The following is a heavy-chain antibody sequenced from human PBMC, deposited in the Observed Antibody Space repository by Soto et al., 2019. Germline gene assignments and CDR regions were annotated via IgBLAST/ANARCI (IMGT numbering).Heavy chain of an antibody. Sequence: QVQLVQSGAEVKKPGSSVKVSCKASGGTFSSYAISWVRQAPGQGLEWMGGIIPIFGTANYAQKFKGRVTITADESKSTTYMELSSLRSEDTAVYYCASEDFGAAIMSLQYGMDVWGQGTTVTVSS. D-gene: IGHD3-3*01. J-gene: IGHJ6*02. CDR1: GGTFSSYA. V-gene: IGHV1-69*12. CDR2: IIPIFGTA. CDR3: ASEDFGAAIMSLQYGMDV.